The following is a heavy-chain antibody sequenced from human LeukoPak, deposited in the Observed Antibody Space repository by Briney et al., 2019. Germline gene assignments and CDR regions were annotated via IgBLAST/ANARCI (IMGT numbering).Heavy chain of an antibody. D-gene: IGHD2-2*02. CDR1: GYTFANFG. Sequence: ASVKVSCKASGYTFANFGITRVRQAPGQGLEWMGWISVYNGNTNYAQNLQGRVTLTTDTSTSTAYMGLRSLRSDDTALYYCARTCSSSSCYMVHWGQGTLVTVSS. CDR3: ARTCSSSSCYMVH. CDR2: ISVYNGNT. V-gene: IGHV1-18*01. J-gene: IGHJ4*02.